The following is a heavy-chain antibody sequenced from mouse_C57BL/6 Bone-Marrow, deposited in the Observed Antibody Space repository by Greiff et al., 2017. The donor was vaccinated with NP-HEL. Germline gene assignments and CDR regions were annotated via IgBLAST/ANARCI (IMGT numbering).Heavy chain of an antibody. D-gene: IGHD1-1*01. CDR2: INPNNGGT. J-gene: IGHJ1*03. CDR1: GYTFTDYY. CDR3: ARGHYGSGYFDV. V-gene: IGHV1-26*01. Sequence: VQLQQSGPELVKPGASVKISCKASGYTFTDYYMNWVKQSHGKSLEWIGDINPNNGGTSYNQKFKGKATLTVDKSSSTAYMELRSLTSEDSAVYYCARGHYGSGYFDVWGTGTTVTVSS.